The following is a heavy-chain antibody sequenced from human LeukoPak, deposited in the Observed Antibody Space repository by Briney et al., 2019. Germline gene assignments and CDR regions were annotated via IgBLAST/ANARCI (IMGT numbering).Heavy chain of an antibody. CDR3: ARGLGYYDSSGYYRYYFDY. CDR1: GGSISSYY. J-gene: IGHJ4*02. Sequence: SETLSLTCTVSGGSISSYYWSWIRQPPGKGLEWIGYIYYSGSTNYNPSLKSRVTISVDTSKNQFSLKLSSVTAVDTAVYYCARGLGYYDSSGYYRYYFDYWGQGTLVTVSS. CDR2: IYYSGST. D-gene: IGHD3-22*01. V-gene: IGHV4-59*01.